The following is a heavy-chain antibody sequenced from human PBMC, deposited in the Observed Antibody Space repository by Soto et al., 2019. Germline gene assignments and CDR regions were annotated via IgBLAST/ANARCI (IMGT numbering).Heavy chain of an antibody. V-gene: IGHV3-33*01. CDR2: FWANGIYK. D-gene: IGHD3-9*01. CDR1: GSTFSHYG. Sequence: GGSLRLSCTTSGSTFSHYGMHWVRQAPGKGQEWVAVFWANGIYKYYGDSVKGRFTVSRDNSKNTLYLQMDSLRVEDTAMYYCARDTDTTSHYGLFAPWGQGTPVTVSS. CDR3: ARDTDTTSHYGLFAP. J-gene: IGHJ5*02.